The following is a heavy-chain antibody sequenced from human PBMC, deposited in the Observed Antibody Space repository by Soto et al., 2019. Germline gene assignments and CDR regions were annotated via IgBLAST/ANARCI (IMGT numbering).Heavy chain of an antibody. CDR2: IHYSGTT. V-gene: IGHV4-59*01. CDR1: GGSMRNFF. J-gene: IGHJ4*02. D-gene: IGHD6-13*01. Sequence: SETLSLTCTVSGGSMRNFFWTWIRQPPGKGLEWIGYIHYSGTTSFFPSYNPSLRSRVTISEDTSKNQFSLKLLSVTTADTAVYFCAAGEASSRNLAPYYLDFWGQGTLVTVSS. CDR3: AAGEASSRNLAPYYLDF.